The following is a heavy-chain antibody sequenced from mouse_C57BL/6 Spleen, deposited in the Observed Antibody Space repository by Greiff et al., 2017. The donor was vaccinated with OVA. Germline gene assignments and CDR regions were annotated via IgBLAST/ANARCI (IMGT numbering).Heavy chain of an antibody. J-gene: IGHJ1*03. Sequence: QVQLQQPGAELVMPGASVKLSCKASGYTFTSYWMHWVKQRPGQGLEWIGEIDPSDSYTNYNKKFKGKSTLTVDKSSSTAYMQLSSLTSEDAAVYYCARWGTVVANWYFDVWGTGTTVTVSS. V-gene: IGHV1-69*01. D-gene: IGHD1-1*01. CDR1: GYTFTSYW. CDR3: ARWGTVVANWYFDV. CDR2: IDPSDSYT.